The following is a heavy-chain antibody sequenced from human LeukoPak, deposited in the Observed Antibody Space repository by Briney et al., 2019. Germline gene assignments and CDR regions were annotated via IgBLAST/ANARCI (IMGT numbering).Heavy chain of an antibody. V-gene: IGHV3-48*03. Sequence: PGGSLRLSCAASGFSFSDYEMNWVRQAPGKGLERVSYISSSGRTIYYADSVKGRFTISRDNAKNSLYLQMNSLRAEDTAVYYWARNTPEDAFDVWGQGTMVTVSS. CDR2: ISSSGRTI. CDR3: ARNTPEDAFDV. CDR1: GFSFSDYE. J-gene: IGHJ3*01.